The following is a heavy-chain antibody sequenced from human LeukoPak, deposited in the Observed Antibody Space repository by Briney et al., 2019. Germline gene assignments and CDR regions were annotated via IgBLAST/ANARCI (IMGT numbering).Heavy chain of an antibody. Sequence: PGGSLRLSCAASGFTFSSYAMSLVRQAPGKGLKWVSAISGSGGSTYYADSVKGRFTISRDNSKNTLYLQMNSLRAEDTAVYYCAKDMVRGVTPTIICDYWGQGTLVTVSS. CDR2: ISGSGGST. D-gene: IGHD3-10*01. CDR3: AKDMVRGVTPTIICDY. J-gene: IGHJ4*02. V-gene: IGHV3-23*01. CDR1: GFTFSSYA.